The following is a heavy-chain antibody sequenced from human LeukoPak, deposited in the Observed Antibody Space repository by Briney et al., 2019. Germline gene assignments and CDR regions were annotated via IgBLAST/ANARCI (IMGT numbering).Heavy chain of an antibody. CDR1: GFTFDDYA. V-gene: IGHV3-9*01. J-gene: IGHJ4*02. CDR3: AKDMYSSSRGCLDY. Sequence: PGGSLRLSCAASGFTFDDYAMHWVRQAPGKGLEWVSSIRWNGGSVVYADSVKGRFTISRDNAKNSLYLQMNSLRAEDTALYYCAKDMYSSSRGCLDYWGQGTLVTVSS. D-gene: IGHD6-13*01. CDR2: IRWNGGSV.